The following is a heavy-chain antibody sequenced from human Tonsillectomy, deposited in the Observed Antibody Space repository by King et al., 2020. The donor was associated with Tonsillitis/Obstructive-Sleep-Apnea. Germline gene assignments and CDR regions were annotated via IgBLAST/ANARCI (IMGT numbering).Heavy chain of an antibody. CDR2: IWYDGSNK. CDR1: GFTFSSYG. Sequence: VQLVESGGGVVQPGRSLRLSCAASGFTFSSYGMHWVRQAPGKGLEWVAVIWYDGSNKYYADSVKGRFTISRDNSKNTLYLQMNSRRAEDTAVYYCAKEYGSALYYFDYWGQGTPVTVSS. J-gene: IGHJ4*02. V-gene: IGHV3-33*06. CDR3: AKEYGSALYYFDY. D-gene: IGHD3-10*01.